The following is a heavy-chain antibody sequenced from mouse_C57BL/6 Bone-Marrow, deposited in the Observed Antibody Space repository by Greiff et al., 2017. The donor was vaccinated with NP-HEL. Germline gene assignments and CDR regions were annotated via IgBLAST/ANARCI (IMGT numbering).Heavy chain of an antibody. Sequence: EVQVVESGPGLVKPSQSLSLTCSVTGYSITSGYYWNWIRQFPGNKLEWMGYISYDGSNNYNPSLKNRISITRDTSKNQFFLKLNSVTTEDTATYYCAREGGYYGFDYWGQGTTLTVSS. V-gene: IGHV3-6*01. J-gene: IGHJ2*01. D-gene: IGHD1-1*02. CDR1: GYSITSGYY. CDR2: ISYDGSN. CDR3: AREGGYYGFDY.